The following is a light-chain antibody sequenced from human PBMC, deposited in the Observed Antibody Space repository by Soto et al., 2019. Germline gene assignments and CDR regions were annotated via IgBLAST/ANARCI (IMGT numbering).Light chain of an antibody. CDR3: QQSYSTLQWT. CDR1: QSISSY. V-gene: IGKV1-39*01. CDR2: AAS. Sequence: DIQMTQSPSSLSASVGDRVTITCRASQSISSYLNWYQQRPGKAPKLLIYAASSLQSGVPSRFSGCGSGTDFTLTISSLQPEDFATYYCQQSYSTLQWTFGQGTKVEIK. J-gene: IGKJ1*01.